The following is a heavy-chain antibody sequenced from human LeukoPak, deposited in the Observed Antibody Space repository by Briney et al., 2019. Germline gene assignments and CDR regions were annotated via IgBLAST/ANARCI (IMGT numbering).Heavy chain of an antibody. J-gene: IGHJ3*02. CDR1: GFTVSSNY. D-gene: IGHD3/OR15-3a*01. CDR2: IYSGGST. V-gene: IGHV3-66*01. CDR3: ARDPSFGPSPAHDAFDI. Sequence: PGGSLRLSCAASGFTVSSNYMSWVRQAPGKGLEWVSVIYSGGSTYYADSVKGRFTISRDNSKNTLYLQMNSLRAEDTAVYYCARDPSFGPSPAHDAFDIWGQGTMVTVSS.